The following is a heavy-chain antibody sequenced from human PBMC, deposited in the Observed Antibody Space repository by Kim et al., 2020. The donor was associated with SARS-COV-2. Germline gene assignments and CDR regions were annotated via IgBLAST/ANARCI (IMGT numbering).Heavy chain of an antibody. V-gene: IGHV5-10-1*01. CDR1: GYSFPTYW. CDR3: ARFTSSGGFYYYAVDV. CDR2: IDPRDSYT. Sequence: GESLKISCKGSGYSFPTYWIAWIRQMPGGGLEWMGRIDPRDSYTYYSPSFQGHVTMSVDKSVSTAYLHWSSLKACDTAMYYCARFTSSGGFYYYAVDVWG. D-gene: IGHD2-15*01. J-gene: IGHJ6*02.